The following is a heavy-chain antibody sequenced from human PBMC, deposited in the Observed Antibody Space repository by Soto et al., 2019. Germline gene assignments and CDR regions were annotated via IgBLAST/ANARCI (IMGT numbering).Heavy chain of an antibody. D-gene: IGHD3-10*01. CDR2: IYYSGST. J-gene: IGHJ6*02. CDR1: GGSVSSGSYY. V-gene: IGHV4-61*01. Sequence: SETLSLTCTVSGGSVSSGSYYWSWIRQPPGKGLEWIGYIYYSGSTNYNPSLKSRVTISVDTSKTQFSLKLSSVTAADTAVYYCARGGFYYYYGMDVWGQGTTVTVSS. CDR3: ARGGFYYYYGMDV.